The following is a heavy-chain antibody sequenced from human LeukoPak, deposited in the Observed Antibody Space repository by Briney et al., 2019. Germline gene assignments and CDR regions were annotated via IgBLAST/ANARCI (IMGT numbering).Heavy chain of an antibody. V-gene: IGHV3-11*04. Sequence: PGGSLRLSCAASGFTVSNNYMSWVRQAPGKGLEWVASISHTDDPPHYADSVRGRFTISRDNAKNSLYLQMDSLRADDTALYYCTRDPNHPTYSSGWYYWGQGTLVTVSS. D-gene: IGHD6-19*01. J-gene: IGHJ4*02. CDR2: ISHTDDPP. CDR3: TRDPNHPTYSSGWYY. CDR1: GFTVSNNY.